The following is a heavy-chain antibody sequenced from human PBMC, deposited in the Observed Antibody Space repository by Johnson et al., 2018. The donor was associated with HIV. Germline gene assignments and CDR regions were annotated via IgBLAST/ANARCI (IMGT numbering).Heavy chain of an antibody. CDR1: AFAFSSYA. V-gene: IGHV3-30*04. Sequence: QVQLVESGGGVVQPGKSLRLSCVASAFAFSSYAMHWVRQTPGKGLEWVAVISSDGSNKYFADSVKGRFIISRDNSKNTLYLQMNSLTTEDTAVYYCVREGKNNGYNFDAFDICGQGTLVTVSS. CDR2: ISSDGSNK. D-gene: IGHD5-24*01. CDR3: VREGKNNGYNFDAFDI. J-gene: IGHJ3*02.